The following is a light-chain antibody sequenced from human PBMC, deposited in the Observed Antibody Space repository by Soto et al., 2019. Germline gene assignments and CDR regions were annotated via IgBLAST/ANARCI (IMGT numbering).Light chain of an antibody. V-gene: IGKV3-20*01. CDR2: GVS. Sequence: EMVLTQSPGTLSLSPGERATLSCRASQSVSSTSLAWYQQKPGQAPRLLMYGVSSRATGIPDRFSGSGSGTDFTLTINRLEPEDFAVYFCQQYDSSVWTFGQGTKVEIK. CDR3: QQYDSSVWT. CDR1: QSVSSTS. J-gene: IGKJ1*01.